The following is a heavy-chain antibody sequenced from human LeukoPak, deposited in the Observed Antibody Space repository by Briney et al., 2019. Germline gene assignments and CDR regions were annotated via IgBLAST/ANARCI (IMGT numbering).Heavy chain of an antibody. J-gene: IGHJ4*02. V-gene: IGHV3-20*04. CDR2: INWIGGSP. D-gene: IGHD6-19*01. Sequence: GGSLRLSCAASGFTFGDYGMSWVRQAPGKGLEWVSGINWIGGSPGYADSVKGRFTISRDNAKNSLYLQMNSLSAEDTALHYCAGRFGIAVAGPFDYWGQGTLVTVSS. CDR1: GFTFGDYG. CDR3: AGRFGIAVAGPFDY.